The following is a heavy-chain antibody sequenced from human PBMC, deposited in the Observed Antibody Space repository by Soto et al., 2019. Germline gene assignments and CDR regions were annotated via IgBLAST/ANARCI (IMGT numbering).Heavy chain of an antibody. CDR2: IDPSDSYT. CDR3: ASLGGYCSSTSCHLGYYYYGMDV. D-gene: IGHD2-2*01. J-gene: IGHJ6*02. Sequence: GESLKISCKGSGYSFTSYWISWVRQMPGKGLEWMGRIDPSDSYTNYSPSFQGHVTISADKSISTAYLQWSSLKASDTAMYYCASLGGYCSSTSCHLGYYYYGMDVWGQGTTVTV. CDR1: GYSFTSYW. V-gene: IGHV5-10-1*01.